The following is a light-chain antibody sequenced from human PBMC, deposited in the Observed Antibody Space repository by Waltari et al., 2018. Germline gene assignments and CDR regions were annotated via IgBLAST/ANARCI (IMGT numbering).Light chain of an antibody. CDR1: QSVLYSYNKKNY. CDR2: WAS. V-gene: IGKV4-1*01. CDR3: HQYYNSPFT. J-gene: IGKJ3*01. Sequence: DIVMTQSPDSLAVSLGERATINCKSSQSVLYSYNKKNYLAWYQHKPGQPPKLLIYWASTRESGVPDRFSGSGSGTDFTLTISSLQAEDVAVYYCHQYYNSPFTFGPGTKLD.